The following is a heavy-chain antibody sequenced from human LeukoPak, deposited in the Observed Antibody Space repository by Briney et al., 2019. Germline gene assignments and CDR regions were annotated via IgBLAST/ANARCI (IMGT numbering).Heavy chain of an antibody. CDR2: IYYSGST. V-gene: IGHV4-59*01. CDR1: GGSISTYY. D-gene: IGHD5-18*01. CDR3: ASSGYSYGLFDP. J-gene: IGHJ5*02. Sequence: SETLSLTCTVSGGSISTYYWSWIRQPPGKGLEWIGYIYYSGSTNYNPSLKSRVTISVDTSKNQFSLKLSSVTAADTAVYYCASSGYSYGLFDPWGQGTLVTVSS.